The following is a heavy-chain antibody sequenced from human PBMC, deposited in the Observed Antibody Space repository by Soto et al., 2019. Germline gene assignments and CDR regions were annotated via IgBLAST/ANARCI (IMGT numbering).Heavy chain of an antibody. Sequence: SVKVSCKASGDTFNFYTINWVRQAPGLGLEWMGRFNPILIMSNSALRFQGRVTLTADKSTSTAYMVLSSLRSDDTAVYYCATSFGSGYRAFDYWGQGVLVTVSS. CDR2: FNPILIMS. CDR3: ATSFGSGYRAFDY. D-gene: IGHD3-10*01. V-gene: IGHV1-69*02. CDR1: GDTFNFYT. J-gene: IGHJ4*02.